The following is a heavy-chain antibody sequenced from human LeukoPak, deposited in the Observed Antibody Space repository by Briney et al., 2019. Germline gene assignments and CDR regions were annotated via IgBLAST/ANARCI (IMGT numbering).Heavy chain of an antibody. D-gene: IGHD6-19*01. CDR3: ATSVYSSGWHPFFDY. J-gene: IGHJ4*02. CDR2: INHSGST. CDR1: GGSFSGYY. Sequence: SETLSLTCAVYGGSFSGYYWSWIRQPPGKGLEWIGEINHSGSTNYNPSLKSRVAVSVDTSKNHFSLKLSSVTAADTGVYYCATSVYSSGWHPFFDYWGQGAPVIVSS. V-gene: IGHV4-34*01.